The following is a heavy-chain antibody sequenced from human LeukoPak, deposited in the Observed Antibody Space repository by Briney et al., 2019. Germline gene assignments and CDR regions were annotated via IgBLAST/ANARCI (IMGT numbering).Heavy chain of an antibody. CDR1: GFTFSIYN. D-gene: IGHD3-9*01. J-gene: IGHJ3*02. Sequence: PGGSLRLSCAASGFTFSIYNMNWVRQAPGKGLEWVSSINSDSAYIYYAGSVKGRFAISRDNAKNSLYLQMNSLRAEDTAVYHCARGSLTAQRRDPFDIWGQGTMVTVSS. CDR2: INSDSAYI. V-gene: IGHV3-21*01. CDR3: ARGSLTAQRRDPFDI.